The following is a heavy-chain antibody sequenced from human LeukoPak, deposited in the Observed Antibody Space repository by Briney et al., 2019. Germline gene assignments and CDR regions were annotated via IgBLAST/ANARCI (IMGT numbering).Heavy chain of an antibody. CDR1: GFTFSNAW. J-gene: IGHJ4*02. V-gene: IGHV3-15*01. D-gene: IGHD6-13*01. Sequence: GGSLRLSCAASGFTFSNAWMSWVRQAPGKGLEWVGRIKSKTDGGTTDYAAPVKGRFTISRDDSKNTLYLQMNSLKTEDTAVYYCTTEKVAAAGTLDYWGQGTLVTVSS. CDR3: TTEKVAAAGTLDY. CDR2: IKSKTDGGTT.